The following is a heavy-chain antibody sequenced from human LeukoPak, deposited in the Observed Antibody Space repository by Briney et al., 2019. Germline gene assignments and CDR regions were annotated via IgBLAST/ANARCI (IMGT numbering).Heavy chain of an antibody. V-gene: IGHV4-4*07. D-gene: IGHD3-3*01. CDR3: ARYDSGHFFDY. J-gene: IGHJ4*02. Sequence: SETLSLTCSVFGGSISNSYWSWIRQPAGKGLEWIGRIYSSGSTSYNPSLRSRVSMSVDTSKNQFSLNLGSVTAADTAVYYCARYDSGHFFDYWGQGTLVTVSS. CDR2: IYSSGST. CDR1: GGSISNSY.